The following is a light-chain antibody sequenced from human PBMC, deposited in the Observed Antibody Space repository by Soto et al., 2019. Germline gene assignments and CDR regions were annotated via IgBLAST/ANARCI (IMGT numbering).Light chain of an antibody. J-gene: IGKJ1*01. CDR2: WAS. CDR1: QSVLSSSNNKNS. V-gene: IGKV4-1*01. Sequence: DIVMTQSPDSLAVSLGERATINCKSSQSVLSSSNNKNSLAWYQQKPGQPPKLLIYWASTRESGVPDRFSGSGSGTDFTLTISSLQAEDVAVYYCQQYYNVLRTFGPGTKVEF. CDR3: QQYYNVLRT.